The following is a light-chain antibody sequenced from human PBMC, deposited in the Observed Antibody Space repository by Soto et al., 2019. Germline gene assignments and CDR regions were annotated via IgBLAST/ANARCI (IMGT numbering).Light chain of an antibody. V-gene: IGKV3-15*01. Sequence: EIVMTQSPATLPVSPGERATLSCRASQSIGSTLAWYQQEPGQAPRLLIYGASTRATGIPARFSGIGSGTEFTLIISSLQSEDFAVYYCQHYKTWPLTFGGGTKVDIK. CDR1: QSIGST. J-gene: IGKJ4*01. CDR2: GAS. CDR3: QHYKTWPLT.